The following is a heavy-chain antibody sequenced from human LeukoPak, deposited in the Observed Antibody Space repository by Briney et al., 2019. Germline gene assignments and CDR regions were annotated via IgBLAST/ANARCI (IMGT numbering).Heavy chain of an antibody. V-gene: IGHV1-8*01. CDR2: MNPNSGNT. CDR3: ARGRSAITMVRGVIIWGNNNWFAP. Sequence: GASVNVSCKASGYTFTSYDINWMRQANGQGLEWMGCMNPNSGNTSYAQKFQGRVTMTRSTSISTAYMELSSLRSEDTAVYYCARGRSAITMVRGVIIWGNNNWFAPWGQGTLVTVSS. D-gene: IGHD3-10*01. J-gene: IGHJ5*02. CDR1: GYTFTSYD.